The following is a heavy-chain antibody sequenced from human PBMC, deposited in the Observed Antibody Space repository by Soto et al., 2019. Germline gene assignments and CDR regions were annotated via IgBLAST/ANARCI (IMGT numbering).Heavy chain of an antibody. CDR1: GGSFSGYY. J-gene: IGHJ6*03. D-gene: IGHD2-15*01. CDR3: ARVYGGSGGSPSPLMDV. CDR2: INHSGST. Sequence: SETLSLTCAVYGGSFSGYYWSWIRQPPGKGLEWIGEINHSGSTNYNPSLKSRVTISVDTSKNQFSLKLSSVTAADTAVYYCARVYGGSGGSPSPLMDVWGKGTTVTVSS. V-gene: IGHV4-34*01.